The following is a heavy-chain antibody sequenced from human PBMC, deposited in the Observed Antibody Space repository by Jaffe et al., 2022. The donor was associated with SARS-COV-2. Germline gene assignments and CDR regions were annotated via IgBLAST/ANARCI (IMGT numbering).Heavy chain of an antibody. D-gene: IGHD3-9*01. J-gene: IGHJ6*02. CDR1: GGSISSKNW. Sequence: QVQLQQSGPGLVKPSGTLSLTCAVSGGSISSKNWWSWVRQTPGKGLEWIGDVYQSGNTNYNPSLKSRVTISIDKSKNQFSLKLTSVTAADTAVYFCARLFVTGNYLFYGMDVWGLGTTVTVSS. CDR3: ARLFVTGNYLFYGMDV. CDR2: VYQSGNT. V-gene: IGHV4-4*02.